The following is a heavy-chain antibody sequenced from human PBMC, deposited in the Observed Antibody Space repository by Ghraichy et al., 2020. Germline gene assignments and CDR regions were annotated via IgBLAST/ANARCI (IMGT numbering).Heavy chain of an antibody. V-gene: IGHV4-59*01. Sequence: SETLSLTCTVSGGSISSYYWSWIRQPPGKGLEWIGYIYYSGSTNYNPSLKSRVTISVDTSKNQFSLKLSSVTAADTAVYYCALGGRYGSGSFDYWGQGTLVTVSS. CDR2: IYYSGST. CDR3: ALGGRYGSGSFDY. CDR1: GGSISSYY. D-gene: IGHD3-10*01. J-gene: IGHJ4*02.